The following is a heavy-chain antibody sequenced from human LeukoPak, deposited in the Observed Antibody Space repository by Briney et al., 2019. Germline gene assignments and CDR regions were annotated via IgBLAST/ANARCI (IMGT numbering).Heavy chain of an antibody. V-gene: IGHV3-21*04. CDR1: GFTFSSYS. D-gene: IGHD6-13*01. CDR2: ISSSSSYI. J-gene: IGHJ5*02. Sequence: GGSLRLSCAASGFTFSSYSMNWVRQAPGKGLEWVSSISSSSSYIYYADSVKGRFTISRDNSKNTLYLQMNSLRAEDTAVYYCAKEEAAAGTGPWGQGTLVTVSS. CDR3: AKEEAAAGTGP.